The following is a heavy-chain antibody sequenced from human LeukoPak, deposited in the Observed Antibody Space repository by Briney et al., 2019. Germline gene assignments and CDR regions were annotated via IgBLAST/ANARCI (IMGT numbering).Heavy chain of an antibody. CDR3: ARGSSGTIIAAGVDY. J-gene: IGHJ4*02. D-gene: IGHD3-16*01. Sequence: GGSLRLSCAASGFTFSNYAMSWVRQAPGKGLEWVSAIRGSGGSTYYADFVKGRLTISRDNSKNTLYLQMNSLRAEDTAVYHCARGSSGTIIAAGVDYWGQGTLVTVSS. CDR2: IRGSGGST. CDR1: GFTFSNYA. V-gene: IGHV3-23*01.